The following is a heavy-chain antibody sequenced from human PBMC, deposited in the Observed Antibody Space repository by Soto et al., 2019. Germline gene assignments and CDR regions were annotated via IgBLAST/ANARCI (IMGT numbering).Heavy chain of an antibody. V-gene: IGHV4-30-2*01. D-gene: IGHD2-15*01. Sequence: QLQLQESGSGLEKPSQTFSLTCAVYGGSIISGGYSWSWIRQPPGKGLEWIGSIYHSGSTYYNPSLKSRVTISVDRSKNQFSLKLSSVTAADTAVYYCARGQVVAAQHWGQGTLVTVSS. J-gene: IGHJ4*02. CDR3: ARGQVVAAQH. CDR2: IYHSGST. CDR1: GGSIISGGYS.